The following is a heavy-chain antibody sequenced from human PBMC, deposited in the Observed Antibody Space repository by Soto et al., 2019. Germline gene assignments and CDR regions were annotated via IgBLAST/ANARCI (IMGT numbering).Heavy chain of an antibody. V-gene: IGHV1-18*01. Sequence: ASVKVSCKASGYTFSSYGVSWVRQAPGQGLEWMGWISVYNGNTNYAQKLQGRVTMTTDTSTSTAYMELRSLRSEDTAVYYCARDGPDSSSSWYYYYYGMDVWGQGTTVTVSS. J-gene: IGHJ6*02. CDR1: GYTFSSYG. CDR3: ARDGPDSSSSWYYYYYGMDV. CDR2: ISVYNGNT. D-gene: IGHD6-6*01.